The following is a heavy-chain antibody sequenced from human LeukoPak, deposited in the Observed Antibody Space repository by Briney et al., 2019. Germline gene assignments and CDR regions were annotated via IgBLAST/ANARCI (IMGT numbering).Heavy chain of an antibody. CDR3: ARRTTVWFDP. V-gene: IGHV4-59*07. D-gene: IGHD1-1*01. J-gene: IGHJ5*02. Sequence: PSDTLALTCTVSGGSISSYYWSWIRQPPGPGLEWIGYIYSSGSINYNPSLKSRVTISVDTSKNQFSLQLSSLTAADPAVYYCARRTTVWFDPWGQGTLVTVSS. CDR1: GGSISSYY. CDR2: IYSSGSI.